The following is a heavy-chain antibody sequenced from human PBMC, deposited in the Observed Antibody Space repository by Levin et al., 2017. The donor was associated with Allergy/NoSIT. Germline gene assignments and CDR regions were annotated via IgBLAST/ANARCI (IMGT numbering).Heavy chain of an antibody. D-gene: IGHD3-10*01. J-gene: IGHJ4*02. Sequence: SCAASGFTFRNYAMHWVRQAPGKGLEWVAIISYDESNIIYADSVKGRFSISRDNSKSTLYLQMNSLRPEDTAVYYCARVGSGTYYRSAHYFDFWGQGILVTVSS. CDR1: GFTFRNYA. CDR3: ARVGSGTYYRSAHYFDF. CDR2: ISYDESNI. V-gene: IGHV3-30-3*01.